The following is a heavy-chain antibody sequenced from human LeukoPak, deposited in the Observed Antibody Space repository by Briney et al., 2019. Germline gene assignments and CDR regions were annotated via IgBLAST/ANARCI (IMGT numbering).Heavy chain of an antibody. D-gene: IGHD1-14*01. CDR1: GFPFSDYY. V-gene: IGHV3-11*06. CDR2: ISRTSTYT. J-gene: IGHJ5*02. Sequence: RTGGSLRLSCAASGFPFSDYYMNWIRQAPGKGLEWVSYISRTSTYTNYADSMKGRFTISRDNAKNSLYLQLNNLRAEDTAVYYCARYNDISWGQGTLVTVSS. CDR3: ARYNDIS.